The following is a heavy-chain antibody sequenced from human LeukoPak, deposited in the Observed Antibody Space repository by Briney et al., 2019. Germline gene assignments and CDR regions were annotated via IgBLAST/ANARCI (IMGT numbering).Heavy chain of an antibody. J-gene: IGHJ4*02. CDR3: ARGKNGFLNTGFDY. CDR1: GFIFSSYA. Sequence: GGSLRLSCSVSGFIFSSYAMHWVRQAPGKGLEWLAVIWHDGNTKYYGDSGKGRFTISRDNSKSSLYLQLSSLRSEDTAVFYCARGKNGFLNTGFDYWGQGTLVTVSS. CDR2: IWHDGNTK. V-gene: IGHV3-33*01. D-gene: IGHD5-24*01.